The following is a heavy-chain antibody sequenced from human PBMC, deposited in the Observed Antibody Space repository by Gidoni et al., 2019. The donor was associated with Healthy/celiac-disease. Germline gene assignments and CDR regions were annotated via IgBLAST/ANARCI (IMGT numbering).Heavy chain of an antibody. Sequence: EVQLVESGGGLVQPGGSLRLSCAASGFTFSSFWMSWVRQAPGKGLEWVANIKQDGSEKYYVDSVKSRFTISRDNAKNSLYLQMNSLRAEDTAVYYCARVLGLGLLRGYFQHWGQGTLVTVSS. V-gene: IGHV3-7*01. D-gene: IGHD1-26*01. CDR2: IKQDGSEK. CDR3: ARVLGLGLLRGYFQH. J-gene: IGHJ1*01. CDR1: GFTFSSFW.